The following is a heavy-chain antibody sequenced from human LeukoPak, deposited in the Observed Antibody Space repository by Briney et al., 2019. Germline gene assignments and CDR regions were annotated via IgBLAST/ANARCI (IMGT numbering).Heavy chain of an antibody. CDR1: GFTFNSFA. CDR2: ISGSGGTT. J-gene: IGHJ4*02. D-gene: IGHD5-24*01. V-gene: IGHV3-23*01. Sequence: GGSVRLSCSASGFTFNSFAMICVGQAPGKGRVGWSAISGSGGTTYYADSVKGRFTISRDNSKNTLYLQMNSLRAKATAVYYCAERRDGYAYSFDSWGQGTLVTVSS. CDR3: AERRDGYAYSFDS.